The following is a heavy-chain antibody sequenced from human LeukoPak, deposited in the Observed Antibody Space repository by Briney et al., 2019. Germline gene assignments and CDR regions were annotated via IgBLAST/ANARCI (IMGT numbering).Heavy chain of an antibody. Sequence: ASVWVSCKASAYTFTGYYMHWVRQAPGQGLEWMGWINPDSGGTNYAQKFQGRVTMTRDTSISTAYMEVSRLRSDDTAVYYCAREGSGWYVNFDYWGQGTLFTVSP. CDR1: AYTFTGYY. V-gene: IGHV1-2*02. CDR3: AREGSGWYVNFDY. J-gene: IGHJ4*02. D-gene: IGHD6-19*01. CDR2: INPDSGGT.